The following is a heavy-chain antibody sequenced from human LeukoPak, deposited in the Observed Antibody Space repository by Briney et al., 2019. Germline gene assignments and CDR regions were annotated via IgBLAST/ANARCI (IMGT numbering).Heavy chain of an antibody. CDR3: ARARLGGGYSSSWYPCWFDP. CDR2: IYYSGCT. J-gene: IGHJ5*02. V-gene: IGHV4-59*08. Sequence: SEPLSLTCTVSGGSISSYYWSWIRQPPGKGLEWIGYIYYSGCTNSHPSLKSRVTISVDPSKNQFSLKLSSVTAADTAVYYCARARLGGGYSSSWYPCWFDPWGQGTLVTVSS. CDR1: GGSISSYY. D-gene: IGHD6-13*01.